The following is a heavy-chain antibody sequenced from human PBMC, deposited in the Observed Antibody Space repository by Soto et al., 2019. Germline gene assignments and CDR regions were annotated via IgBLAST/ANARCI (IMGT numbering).Heavy chain of an antibody. Sequence: QVQLVESGGGVVQPGRSLRLSCAASGFTFNTYVMHWVRQAPGKGLEWVAVISFDGSHKYYADSVKGRLTISRDNSKNTVFLQMNRLRAEDTAVYYCAKGQHCSTTSCYFYYYGIDVWGQGTTVAVSS. CDR2: ISFDGSHK. D-gene: IGHD2-2*01. CDR3: AKGQHCSTTSCYFYYYGIDV. V-gene: IGHV3-30*18. J-gene: IGHJ6*02. CDR1: GFTFNTYV.